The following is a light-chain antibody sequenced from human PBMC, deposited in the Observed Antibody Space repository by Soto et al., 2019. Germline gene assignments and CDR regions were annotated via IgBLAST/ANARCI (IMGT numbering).Light chain of an antibody. CDR1: QSVSSDY. CDR2: GAS. CDR3: QQYGSSPYT. J-gene: IGKJ2*01. Sequence: EIVLTQSPGTLSLSPGERATLSCRASQSVSSDYLAWYQQKPGQAPRLLLFGASNRATGIPDRFSGSGSGTDYALTISRLEPEDSAVYSCQQYGSSPYTFGQGTKLEI. V-gene: IGKV3-20*01.